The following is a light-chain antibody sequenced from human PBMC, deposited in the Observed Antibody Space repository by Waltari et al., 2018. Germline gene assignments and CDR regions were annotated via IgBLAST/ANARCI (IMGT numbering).Light chain of an antibody. CDR1: QDIDDD. CDR3: LQHDNFPYT. CDR2: EAS. V-gene: IGKV5-2*01. Sequence: ETTLTQSPPLVSATLGDKVKISCKASQDIDDDLNWYQQKPGQAPNLIVPEASTLVPGISPRFSGSGYAKDFSLTINNIESEDAAFYFCLQHDNFPYTFGQGTKLEIK. J-gene: IGKJ2*01.